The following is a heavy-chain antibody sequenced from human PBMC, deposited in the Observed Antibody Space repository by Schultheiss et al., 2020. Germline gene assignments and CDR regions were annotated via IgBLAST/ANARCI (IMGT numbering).Heavy chain of an antibody. D-gene: IGHD6-13*01. CDR3: ARGGHSSSWSDPLPWFDP. CDR1: GGSISSSSYY. J-gene: IGHJ5*02. V-gene: IGHV4-39*01. Sequence: SETLSLTCTVSGGSISSSSYYWGWIRQPPGKGLEWIGSIYYSGSTYYNPSLKSRVTISVDTSKNQFSLKLSSVTAADTAVYYCARGGHSSSWSDPLPWFDPWGQGTLVTVSS. CDR2: IYYSGST.